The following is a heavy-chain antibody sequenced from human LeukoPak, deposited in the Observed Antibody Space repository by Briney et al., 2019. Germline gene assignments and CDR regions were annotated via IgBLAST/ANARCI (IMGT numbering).Heavy chain of an antibody. CDR2: IYYSGST. Sequence: PSETLSLTCTVSGGSISSYYWSWIRQPPGKGLEWIGYIYYSGSTNYNPSLKSRVTISVDTSKNQFSLKLSSVTAADTAVYYCARDLEAALDYWGQGTLVTVSS. CDR3: ARDLEAALDY. D-gene: IGHD2-15*01. CDR1: GGSISSYY. J-gene: IGHJ4*02. V-gene: IGHV4-59*01.